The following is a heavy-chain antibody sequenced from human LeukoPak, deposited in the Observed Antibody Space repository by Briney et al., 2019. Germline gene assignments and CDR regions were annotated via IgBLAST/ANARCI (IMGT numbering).Heavy chain of an antibody. D-gene: IGHD3-10*01. CDR3: VHSQYYFGCGRYTEYFQY. J-gene: IGHJ1*01. Sequence: SGPALVKPTQTLTLTCTLSGLSLRTNGLSVAWIRQPPGKALEWLAIIYWDNDKRYSPSLKNRLTITKDTSKNQVVLTMTTMDPVDTATFYCVHSQYYFGCGRYTEYFQYWGQGSVVTVSS. CDR2: IYWDNDK. CDR1: GLSLRTNGLS. V-gene: IGHV2-5*02.